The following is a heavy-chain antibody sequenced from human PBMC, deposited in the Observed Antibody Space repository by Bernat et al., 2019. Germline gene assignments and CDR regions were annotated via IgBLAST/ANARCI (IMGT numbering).Heavy chain of an antibody. Sequence: QAQLVESGGGVVQPGRSLRLSCVATGSTFSNYDIHWVRQAPGKGLEWVAVISYDGSIKYYADSVKGRFTISRDTSKNTLYLQMNSLRAEDTAVYYCAKGDIWWYGCNYWGQGTLVTVSS. CDR1: GSTFSNYD. CDR3: AKGDIWWYGCNY. J-gene: IGHJ4*02. CDR2: ISYDGSIK. V-gene: IGHV3-30*18. D-gene: IGHD2-15*01.